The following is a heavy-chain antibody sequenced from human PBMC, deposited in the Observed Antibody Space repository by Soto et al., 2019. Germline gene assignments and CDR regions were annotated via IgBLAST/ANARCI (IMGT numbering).Heavy chain of an antibody. Sequence: QVQLQESGPGLVKASQTLSLTCNVSGGSISSGGYYWTWIRQHPGKGLEWIGNIHHSGSTFYNPSLKSRVSISVDTSKNQFSLKLRPVTAADTAVYFCVRGVLSWGQGTLVTVSS. D-gene: IGHD3-10*01. CDR3: VRGVLS. V-gene: IGHV4-31*03. J-gene: IGHJ1*01. CDR1: GGSISSGGYY. CDR2: IHHSGST.